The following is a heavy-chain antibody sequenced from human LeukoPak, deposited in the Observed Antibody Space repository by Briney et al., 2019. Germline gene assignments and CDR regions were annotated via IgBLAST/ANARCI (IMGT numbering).Heavy chain of an antibody. CDR2: IKPDGSER. V-gene: IGHV3-7*01. D-gene: IGHD3-16*01. Sequence: GSLRLSCAASGVSFGTFWMSWVRQAPGKGLEWVANIKPDGSERYYVDSVKGRFTVSRDNAQNSLYLQMNSLTVDDMAVYYCVKDWRSASDPVFDYWGQGTLVTVSS. J-gene: IGHJ4*02. CDR1: GVSFGTFW. CDR3: VKDWRSASDPVFDY.